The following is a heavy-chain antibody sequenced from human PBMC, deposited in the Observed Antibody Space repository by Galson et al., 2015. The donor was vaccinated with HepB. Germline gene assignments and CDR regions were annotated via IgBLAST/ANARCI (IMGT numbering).Heavy chain of an antibody. Sequence: SLRLSCAASGFTFSNYGMHWVRQAPGKGLEWVAGIWFDGSDKYYADSVKGRCTISRDNSKNTLYLQMNYLRVADTAKYFCARAGPGTELRYFDWFLYYFDHWGQGTLVTVSS. D-gene: IGHD3-9*01. CDR3: ARAGPGTELRYFDWFLYYFDH. V-gene: IGHV3-33*01. CDR2: IWFDGSDK. CDR1: GFTFSNYG. J-gene: IGHJ4*02.